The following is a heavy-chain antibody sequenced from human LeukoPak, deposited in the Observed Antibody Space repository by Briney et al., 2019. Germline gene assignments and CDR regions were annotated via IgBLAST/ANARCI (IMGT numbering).Heavy chain of an antibody. CDR1: GFTSSAYD. CDR2: SGTVGDT. V-gene: IGHV3-13*04. D-gene: IGHD6-13*01. Sequence: GESLRLSCAASGFTSSAYDMHWVRQITGGGLEWVSTSGTVGDTFYSDSVKGRFTISRDNAKNSLYLQMNSLRAEDTAVYYCARGRGPRMGSSWYYFDCWGQGTLVTVSS. J-gene: IGHJ4*02. CDR3: ARGRGPRMGSSWYYFDC.